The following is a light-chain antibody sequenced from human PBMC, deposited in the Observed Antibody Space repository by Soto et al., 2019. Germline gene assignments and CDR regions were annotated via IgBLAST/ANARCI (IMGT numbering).Light chain of an antibody. CDR1: QSISIY. CDR2: DAS. CDR3: QHYGGMWA. V-gene: IGKV1-39*01. Sequence: QMTQSPSSLSASVVDRFTITCLASQSISIYLNWYQQKPGKAPKVVIYDASSLESGVPSRFSGSGSGTEFILTINSLQPDDFATYCCQHYGGMWAFGQGTKVDIK. J-gene: IGKJ1*01.